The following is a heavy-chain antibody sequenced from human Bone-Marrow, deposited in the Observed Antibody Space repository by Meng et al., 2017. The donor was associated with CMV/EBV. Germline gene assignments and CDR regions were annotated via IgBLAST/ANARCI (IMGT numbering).Heavy chain of an antibody. CDR1: GFTFSSYG. D-gene: IGHD6-6*01. Sequence: GGSLRLSCAASGFTFSSYGMHWVRQAPGKGLEWVAFIRYDGSNKYYADSVKGRFTISRDNSKSTLYLQMNSLRAEDTAVYYCSRDYADSSGHWFDPWGQGTLVTVSS. J-gene: IGHJ5*02. CDR3: SRDYADSSGHWFDP. CDR2: IRYDGSNK. V-gene: IGHV3-30*02.